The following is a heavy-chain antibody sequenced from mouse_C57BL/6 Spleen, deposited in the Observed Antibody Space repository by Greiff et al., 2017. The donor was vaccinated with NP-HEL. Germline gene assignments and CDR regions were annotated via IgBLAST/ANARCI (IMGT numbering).Heavy chain of an antibody. CDR2: IWGVGST. J-gene: IGHJ4*01. CDR1: GFSLTSYG. Sequence: VKLMESGPGLVAPSQSLSITCTVSGFSLTSYGVDWVRQSPGKGLEWLGVIWGVGSTNYNSALKSRLSISKDNSKSQVFLKMNSLQTDDTAMYYCARSPYDGYSYYYAMDYWGQGTSVTVSS. D-gene: IGHD2-3*01. V-gene: IGHV2-6*01. CDR3: ARSPYDGYSYYYAMDY.